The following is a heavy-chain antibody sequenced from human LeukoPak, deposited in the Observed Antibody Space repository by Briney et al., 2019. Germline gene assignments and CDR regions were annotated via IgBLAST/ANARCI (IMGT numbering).Heavy chain of an antibody. D-gene: IGHD4-17*01. CDR1: GFTFGKYW. V-gene: IGHV3-7*01. CDR2: IKLDGSEK. Sequence: PGGSLRLSCVASGFTFGKYWMSWVRQAPGKGLEWVANIKLDGSEKNYVDSVKGRFTISRDNAKNSLYLQMNSLRAEDTAVYYCARVMTTVTTVEYWGQGTLVTVSS. J-gene: IGHJ4*02. CDR3: ARVMTTVTTVEY.